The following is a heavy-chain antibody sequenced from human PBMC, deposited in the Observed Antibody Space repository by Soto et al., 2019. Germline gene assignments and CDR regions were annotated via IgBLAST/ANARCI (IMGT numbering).Heavy chain of an antibody. CDR2: ISYDGSNK. CDR1: GFTFSSYG. J-gene: IGHJ4*02. D-gene: IGHD5-18*01. Sequence: GGSLRLSCAASGFTFSSYGMHWVRQAPGKGLEWVAVISYDGSNKYYADSVKGRFTISRDNSKNTLYLQMNSLRAEDTAVYYCAKEGRREYSYGGGLQYWGQGTLVTVSS. CDR3: AKEGRREYSYGGGLQY. V-gene: IGHV3-30*18.